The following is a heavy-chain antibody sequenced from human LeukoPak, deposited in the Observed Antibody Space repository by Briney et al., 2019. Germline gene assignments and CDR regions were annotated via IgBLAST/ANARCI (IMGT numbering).Heavy chain of an antibody. CDR2: TYPVYSDT. CDR1: GYNFPNYW. CDR3: ARPGSGWSLDY. J-gene: IGHJ4*02. D-gene: IGHD6-19*01. Sequence: GESLKISSKSAGYNFPNYWICWVSQMPRQRLKCMEVTYPVYSDTSNSPFFQGQVAISADKSISTAHLQWSSLKASDTAMYYCARPGSGWSLDYWGQGTLVTVSS. V-gene: IGHV5-51*01.